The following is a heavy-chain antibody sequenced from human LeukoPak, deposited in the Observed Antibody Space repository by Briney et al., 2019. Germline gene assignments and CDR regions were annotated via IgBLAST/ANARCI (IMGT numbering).Heavy chain of an antibody. CDR2: FHYSCVT. Sequence: SETLSLTCMMSGGSINSYYWSWVRLHPRGKREWIEYFHYSCVTESNPSLNGRVAISLHTSKKQLSLKLNSVAAADTSVYCCARNDMLGVLPEFWGGGTLVGVTS. J-gene: IGHJ2*01. CDR1: GGSINSYY. CDR3: ARNDMLGVLPEF. D-gene: IGHD3-10*02. V-gene: IGHV4-59*01.